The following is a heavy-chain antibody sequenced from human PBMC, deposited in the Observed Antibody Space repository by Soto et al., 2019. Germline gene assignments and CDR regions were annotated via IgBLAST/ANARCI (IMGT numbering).Heavy chain of an antibody. CDR2: MNPNSGNT. CDR3: ARDQDNYGMDV. CDR1: GYTFTSYD. J-gene: IGHJ6*02. Sequence: QVQLVQSGAEVKKPGASVKVSCKASGYTFTSYDINRVRQATGQGLEWMGWMNPNSGNTDYAQKFQGRVTMTRTTSISTAYMEPSSLRSEDTAVYYCARDQDNYGMDVWGQGTTVTVSS. V-gene: IGHV1-8*01.